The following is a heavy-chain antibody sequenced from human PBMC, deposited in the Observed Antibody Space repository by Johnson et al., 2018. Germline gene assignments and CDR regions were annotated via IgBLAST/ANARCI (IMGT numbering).Heavy chain of an antibody. Sequence: QVQLVESGGGVVQPGRSLRLSCAASGFTFSSYAMHWVRQAPGKGLEWVALISFDGSNRYYADSVKGRFTISRDNSKNTLDLQMNSLRAEDTAVYYCARGGQGAFDIWGQGTMVTVSS. CDR2: ISFDGSNR. CDR1: GFTFSSYA. CDR3: ARGGQGAFDI. V-gene: IGHV3-30-3*01. J-gene: IGHJ3*02.